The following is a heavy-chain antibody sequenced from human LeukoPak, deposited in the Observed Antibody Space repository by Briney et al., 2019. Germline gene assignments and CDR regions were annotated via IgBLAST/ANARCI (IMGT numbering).Heavy chain of an antibody. CDR3: ARQVRYCSSTSCYTGNWFDP. J-gene: IGHJ5*02. D-gene: IGHD2-2*02. Sequence: PSETLSLTCTVSGGSISSYYRSWIRQPPGKGLEWIGYIYTSGSTNYNPSLKSRVTISVDTSKNQFSLKLSSVTAADTAVYYCARQVRYCSSTSCYTGNWFDPWGQGTLVTVSS. CDR2: IYTSGST. CDR1: GGSISSYY. V-gene: IGHV4-4*09.